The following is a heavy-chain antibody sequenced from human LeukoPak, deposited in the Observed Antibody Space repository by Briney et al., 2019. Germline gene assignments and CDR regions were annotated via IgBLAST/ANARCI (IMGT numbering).Heavy chain of an antibody. D-gene: IGHD3-16*01. CDR3: ARDWVLGAFDI. Sequence: PGGSLRLSCAASGFRFSSYAMSWVRQAPGKGLEWVSAISGSGVSTYYADSVKGRFTVSRDNSKNTLYLQMNSLRAEDTAVYYCARDWVLGAFDIWGQGTMVTVSS. V-gene: IGHV3-23*01. J-gene: IGHJ3*02. CDR2: ISGSGVST. CDR1: GFRFSSYA.